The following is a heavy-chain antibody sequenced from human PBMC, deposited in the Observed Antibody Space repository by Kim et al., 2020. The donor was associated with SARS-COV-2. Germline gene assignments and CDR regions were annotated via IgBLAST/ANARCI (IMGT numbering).Heavy chain of an antibody. CDR1: GFTFSSYD. CDR2: IGTAGDT. CDR3: ARSSVREGSSWTDYYYYYGMDV. J-gene: IGHJ6*02. D-gene: IGHD6-13*01. V-gene: IGHV3-13*01. Sequence: GGSLRLSCAASGFTFSSYDMHWVRQATGKGLEWVSAIGTAGDTYYPGSVKGRFTISRENAKNSLYLQMNSLRAGDTAVYYCARSSVREGSSWTDYYYYYGMDVWGQGTTVTVSS.